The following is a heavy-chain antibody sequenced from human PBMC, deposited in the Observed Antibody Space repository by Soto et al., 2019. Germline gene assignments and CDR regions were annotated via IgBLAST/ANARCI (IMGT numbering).Heavy chain of an antibody. CDR2: ISSSSSYI. CDR3: ATTLGYCSGGSCYSVR. J-gene: IGHJ4*02. V-gene: IGHV3-21*01. CDR1: GFTFSSYS. Sequence: EVQLVESGGGLVKPGGSLRLSCAASGFTFSSYSMNWVRQAPGKGLEWVSSISSSSSYIYYADSVKGRFTISRDNAKNSLYLQMNRLRAEDTAVYYCATTLGYCSGGSCYSVRWGQGTLVTVSS. D-gene: IGHD2-15*01.